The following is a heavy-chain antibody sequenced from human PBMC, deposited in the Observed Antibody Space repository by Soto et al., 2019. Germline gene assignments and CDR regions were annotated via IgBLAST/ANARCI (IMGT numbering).Heavy chain of an antibody. J-gene: IGHJ4*02. CDR3: ARVRRAAVHNKLDY. V-gene: IGHV1-69*13. CDR1: GGTFSSYA. CDR2: IIPIFGTA. D-gene: IGHD6-13*01. Sequence: RASVKVACKASGGTFSSYAISWVRQAPGQGLEWMGGIIPIFGTANYAQKFQGRVTITADESTSTAYMELSSLRSEDTAVYYCARVRRAAVHNKLDYWGQGTMGTVSS.